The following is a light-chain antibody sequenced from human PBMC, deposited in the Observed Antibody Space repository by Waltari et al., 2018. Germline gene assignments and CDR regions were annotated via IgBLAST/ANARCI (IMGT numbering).Light chain of an antibody. CDR1: SSNIGAGYA. J-gene: IGLJ3*02. Sequence: QSVLTQPPSVSGAPGQRVTISCTGSSSNIGAGYAVHWYQQLPGTAPKLLIYGNPNRPSGFPDRFSGSKSGTSASLAITGLQAEDEADYYCQCYDSSLSGSVFGGGTKLTVL. V-gene: IGLV1-40*01. CDR3: QCYDSSLSGSV. CDR2: GNP.